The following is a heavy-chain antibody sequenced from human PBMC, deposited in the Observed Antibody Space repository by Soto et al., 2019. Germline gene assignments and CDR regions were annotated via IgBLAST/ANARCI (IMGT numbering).Heavy chain of an antibody. Sequence: SETLSLTCAVYGGSFSGYYWTWIRQPPGTGLEWIGEINHSGSTNYNPSLKSRVTISVDTSKNRFSLKLTSVTAADTAVYYCARMNYYDTSGYPFDYWGQGMMVTVSS. V-gene: IGHV4-34*01. J-gene: IGHJ4*02. CDR2: INHSGST. CDR3: ARMNYYDTSGYPFDY. CDR1: GGSFSGYY. D-gene: IGHD3-22*01.